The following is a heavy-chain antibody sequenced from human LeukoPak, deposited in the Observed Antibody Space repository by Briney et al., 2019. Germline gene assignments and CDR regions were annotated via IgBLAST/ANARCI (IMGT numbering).Heavy chain of an antibody. CDR1: GGSFSGYY. J-gene: IGHJ4*02. CDR3: ARHIAVAGTDNYFDY. Sequence: SETLSLTCAVYGGSFSGYYWSWIRQPPGKGLEWIGEINHSGSTNYNPSLKSRATISVDTSKNQFSLKRSSVTAADTAVYYCARHIAVAGTDNYFDYWGQGTLVTVSS. V-gene: IGHV4-34*01. D-gene: IGHD6-19*01. CDR2: INHSGST.